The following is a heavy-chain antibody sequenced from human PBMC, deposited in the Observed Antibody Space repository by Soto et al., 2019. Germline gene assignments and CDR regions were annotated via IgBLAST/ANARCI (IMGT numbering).Heavy chain of an antibody. D-gene: IGHD3-10*01. J-gene: IGHJ6*02. CDR1: GGTFSSYT. V-gene: IGHV1-69*08. Sequence: QVQLVQSGAEVKKPGYSVKVSCKATGGTFSSYTISWVRQAPGQGLEWMGRIIPILGIANYAQKFQGRVTITADKSTSTAYMELSSLRSEDTALYYCARDIGEPVHYYYYYGMDVWGQGTTVTVSS. CDR3: ARDIGEPVHYYYYYGMDV. CDR2: IIPILGIA.